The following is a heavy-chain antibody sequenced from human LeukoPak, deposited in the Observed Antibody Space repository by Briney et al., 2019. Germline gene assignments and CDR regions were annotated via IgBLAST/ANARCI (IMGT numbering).Heavy chain of an antibody. CDR3: ARLQGSSTAIFDF. V-gene: IGHV4-59*01. D-gene: IGHD2-2*01. Sequence: PSETLSLSCTVSRGSINGDYWSWIRQSPGRGLNWVGYIHYTGATNYNPSLKSRVTISVDTAKNQFSLKLTSVTAAYTAVYYCARLQGSSTAIFDFWGHGTLVTVSS. CDR1: RGSINGDY. CDR2: IHYTGAT. J-gene: IGHJ4*01.